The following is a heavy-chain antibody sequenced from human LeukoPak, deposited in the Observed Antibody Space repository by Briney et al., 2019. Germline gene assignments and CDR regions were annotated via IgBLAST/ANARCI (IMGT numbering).Heavy chain of an antibody. J-gene: IGHJ4*02. V-gene: IGHV4-39*01. D-gene: IGHD3-3*01. CDR3: ARRMRGLRFLEWLFDY. Sequence: SETLSLTCTVSGGSSSSSSYYWGWIRQPPGKGLEWIGSIYYSGSTYYNPSLKSRVTISVDTSKNQFSLKLSSVTAADTAVYYCARRMRGLRFLEWLFDYWGQGTLVTVSS. CDR2: IYYSGST. CDR1: GGSSSSSSYY.